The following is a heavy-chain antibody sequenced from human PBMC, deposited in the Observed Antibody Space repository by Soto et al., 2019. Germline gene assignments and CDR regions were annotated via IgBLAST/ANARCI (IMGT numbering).Heavy chain of an antibody. CDR2: INHSGST. J-gene: IGHJ6*02. Sequence: LETLYLTCAVYGGSFSGYYWSWIRQPPGKGLEWIGEINHSGSTNYNPSLKSRVTISVDTSKNQFSLELSSVTAADTAVYYCARYAGYSSSWYYYYYGMDVWGQGSTVTVSS. CDR1: GGSFSGYY. D-gene: IGHD6-13*01. CDR3: ARYAGYSSSWYYYYYGMDV. V-gene: IGHV4-34*01.